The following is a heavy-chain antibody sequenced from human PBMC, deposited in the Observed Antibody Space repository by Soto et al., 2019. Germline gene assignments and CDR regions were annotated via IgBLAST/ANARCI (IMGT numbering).Heavy chain of an antibody. V-gene: IGHV3-74*01. J-gene: IGHJ3*02. D-gene: IGHD2-15*01. CDR1: GFTFSSYW. CDR2: INSDGSST. Sequence: GGSLRLSCAASGFTFSSYWMHWVRQAPGKGLVWVSRINSDGSSTSYADSVKGRFTISRDNAKNTLYLQMNSLRAEDTAVYYCARVGAATPPYDAFDIWGQGTMVTVSS. CDR3: ARVGAATPPYDAFDI.